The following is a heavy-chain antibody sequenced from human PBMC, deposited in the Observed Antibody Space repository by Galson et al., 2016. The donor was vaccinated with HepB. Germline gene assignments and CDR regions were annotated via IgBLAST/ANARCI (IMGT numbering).Heavy chain of an antibody. Sequence: SLRLSCAASGFTFSSYAMHWVRQAPGEGLEWVAVITYDGSNKFYADSVKGRFTISRDNSKNTMYLQMNSLRAEDTAVYYCVRDRIHDRWDYHPLFDNWGQGTLVTVSS. CDR1: GFTFSSYA. D-gene: IGHD3-22*01. V-gene: IGHV3-30-3*01. CDR2: ITYDGSNK. CDR3: VRDRIHDRWDYHPLFDN. J-gene: IGHJ4*02.